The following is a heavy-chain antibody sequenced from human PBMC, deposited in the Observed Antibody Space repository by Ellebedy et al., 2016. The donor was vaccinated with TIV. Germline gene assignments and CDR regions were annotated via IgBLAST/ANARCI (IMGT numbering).Heavy chain of an antibody. J-gene: IGHJ4*02. D-gene: IGHD2-2*01. Sequence: GESLKISXAASGFTFSSYAMSWVRQAPGKGLEWVSAISGSGGSTYYADSVKGRFTISRDNSKNTLYLQMNSLRAEDTAVYYCAPPAYCSSTSCPVTNWGQGTLVTVSS. V-gene: IGHV3-23*01. CDR1: GFTFSSYA. CDR2: ISGSGGST. CDR3: APPAYCSSTSCPVTN.